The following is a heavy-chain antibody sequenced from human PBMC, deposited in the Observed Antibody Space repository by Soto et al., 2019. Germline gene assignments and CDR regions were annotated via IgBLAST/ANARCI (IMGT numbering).Heavy chain of an antibody. J-gene: IGHJ2*01. Sequence: GASVKVSSKASGYTFTNYALHSVRQAPGQRLEWMGWIHTDSGDTKYSQKFQGRVTITRDTSATTAYLEVSSLRSEDTAVYYCAKQDWYFGIWGRGTLGTVSS. D-gene: IGHD2-15*01. V-gene: IGHV1-3*04. CDR2: IHTDSGDT. CDR3: AKQDWYFGI. CDR1: GYTFTNYA.